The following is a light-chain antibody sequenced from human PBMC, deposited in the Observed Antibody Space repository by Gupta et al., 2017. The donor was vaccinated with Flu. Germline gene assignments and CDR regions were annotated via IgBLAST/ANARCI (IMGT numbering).Light chain of an antibody. Sequence: QSVLTQPPSASGTPGQRVTISCSGSSSNIGTNYVYWYQQFPGAAPKLLIYKTNRRPSGVPDRFSGSKSGSSASLAISGLRSEDEADYYCAACDDSLSGLWVFGGGTKLTVL. CDR3: AACDDSLSGLWV. CDR2: KTN. V-gene: IGLV1-47*01. CDR1: SSNIGTNY. J-gene: IGLJ3*02.